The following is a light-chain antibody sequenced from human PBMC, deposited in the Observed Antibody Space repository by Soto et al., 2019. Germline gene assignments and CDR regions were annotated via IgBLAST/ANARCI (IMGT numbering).Light chain of an antibody. V-gene: IGKV1-39*01. CDR1: QSISSY. CDR3: QQSYSPTRK. CDR2: AAS. J-gene: IGKJ1*01. Sequence: NHVNLAPASLSLTIDERGNSTFRASQSISSYLNWYQQKPGKAHKLLIYAASSLQSGVPSRFSGSGSGTDFTLTISRLQPEDFATYYCQQSYSPTRKFCEGTMVDVK.